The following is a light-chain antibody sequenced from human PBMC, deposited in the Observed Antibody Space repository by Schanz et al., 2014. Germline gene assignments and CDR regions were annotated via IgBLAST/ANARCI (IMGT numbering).Light chain of an antibody. Sequence: EIVMTQSPATLSLSPGERATLFCRASQSLSSNYLVWYQQKPGQAPRLLIFGASSRATAIPDRFSGSGSGTEFTLTISSLQSEDSAVYYCQQYKNWRTWTFGRGTKVEIK. V-gene: IGKV3D-15*01. J-gene: IGKJ1*01. CDR1: QSLSSN. CDR3: QQYKNWRTWT. CDR2: GAS.